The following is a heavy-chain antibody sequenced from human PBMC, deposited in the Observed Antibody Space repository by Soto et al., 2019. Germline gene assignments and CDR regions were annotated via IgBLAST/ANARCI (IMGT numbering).Heavy chain of an antibody. J-gene: IGHJ5*02. Sequence: EALALTWAVSGASGSSYYWTWIRQPPEKGLEWIGEITHPGSTNYNPSLKSRVTMSVDTSTNQFSLKVTSVTAADTAVSFCARGNKQLAREQQPPDPWGQGPLVTVYS. D-gene: IGHD6-13*01. CDR2: ITHPGST. V-gene: IGHV4-34*01. CDR3: ARGNKQLAREQQPPDP. CDR1: GASGSSYY.